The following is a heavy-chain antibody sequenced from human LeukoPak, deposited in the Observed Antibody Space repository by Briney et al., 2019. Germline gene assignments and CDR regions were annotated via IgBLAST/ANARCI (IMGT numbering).Heavy chain of an antibody. J-gene: IGHJ2*01. CDR3: ARVFRTGCSSGWYDFLAWYFDL. Sequence: GGSLRLSCAASGFTVSSNYMSWVRQAPGKGLEWVSVIYSGGSTYYADSVKGRFTISRDNSKNTLYLQMNSLRAEDTAVYYCARVFRTGCSSGWYDFLAWYFDLWGRGTLVIVSS. CDR1: GFTVSSNY. D-gene: IGHD6-19*01. CDR2: IYSGGST. V-gene: IGHV3-53*01.